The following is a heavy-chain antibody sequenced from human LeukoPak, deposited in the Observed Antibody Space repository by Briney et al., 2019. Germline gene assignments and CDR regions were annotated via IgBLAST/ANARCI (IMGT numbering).Heavy chain of an antibody. V-gene: IGHV4-61*02. CDR1: GGSISSGSYY. CDR2: IYTSGST. D-gene: IGHD2-15*01. CDR3: ARGPIVVVVAATIDAFDI. J-gene: IGHJ3*02. Sequence: PSETLSLTCTVSGGSISSGSYYWSWIRQPAGKGLEWIGRIYTSGSTNYNPSLKSRVTISVDTSKNQFSLKLSSVTAADTAVYYCARGPIVVVVAATIDAFDIWGQGTMVTVSS.